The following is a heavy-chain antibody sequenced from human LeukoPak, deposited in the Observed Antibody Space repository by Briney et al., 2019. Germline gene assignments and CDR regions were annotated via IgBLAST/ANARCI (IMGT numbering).Heavy chain of an antibody. CDR3: PRTLPGSTTYWAFDI. Sequence: KGSGPTLVNPTQPLTLTCTFSGFSLSTTGMCVNWIRRPPGKALEWLARIDWDDDKYHSTSLKTRLTISKDTSKNQVVLRMANMDPMDTATYYCPRTLPGSTTYWAFDIWGQGTMVTVSS. D-gene: IGHD2-2*01. CDR2: IDWDDDK. J-gene: IGHJ3*02. V-gene: IGHV2-70*11. CDR1: GFSLSTTGMC.